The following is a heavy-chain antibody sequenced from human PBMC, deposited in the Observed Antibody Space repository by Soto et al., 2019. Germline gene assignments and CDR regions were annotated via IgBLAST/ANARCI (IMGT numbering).Heavy chain of an antibody. V-gene: IGHV3-23*04. J-gene: IGHJ3*02. CDR2: MSGSSGST. Sequence: EVQLVESGGGLGQPGGSLRLSCAASGFSFSTYGMNWIRQAPGKGLEWVSGMSGSSGSTYYAESVKGRFTISRDNSKSTLDLQLNSLRAEDTAIYYCAKGSIAAAGSEAFESWGQGTMVTVSS. CDR3: AKGSIAAAGSEAFES. D-gene: IGHD6-13*01. CDR1: GFSFSTYG.